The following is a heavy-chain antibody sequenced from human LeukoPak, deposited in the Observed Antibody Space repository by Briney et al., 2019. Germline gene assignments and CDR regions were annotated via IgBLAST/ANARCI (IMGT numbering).Heavy chain of an antibody. Sequence: PGGSLRLSCAASVFTFSNYYMNWVRQAPGKGLEWVSSISSGSNYIYYADSLKGRFTISRDNAKNSLYLQMNSLRAEDTAVYYCATGVRGYNSALDYWGQGTLVTVSP. CDR2: ISSGSNYI. J-gene: IGHJ4*02. CDR1: VFTFSNYY. CDR3: ATGVRGYNSALDY. D-gene: IGHD1-1*01. V-gene: IGHV3-21*01.